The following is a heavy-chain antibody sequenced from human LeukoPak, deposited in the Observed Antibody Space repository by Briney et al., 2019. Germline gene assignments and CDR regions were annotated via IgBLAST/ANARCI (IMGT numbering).Heavy chain of an antibody. CDR3: TKEGGPMAVTTERYSFDQ. J-gene: IGHJ4*02. CDR2: VSNDGRVQ. Sequence: PGRSLRLSCAASGFTFSNYGMHWVRQAPGKGLEWVAVVSNDGRVQYYADSVKGRFTISRDNSKNTLSLQMNSLRAEDTAVYYCTKEGGPMAVTTERYSFDQWDQGTLVTVSS. CDR1: GFTFSNYG. V-gene: IGHV3-30*18. D-gene: IGHD4-17*01.